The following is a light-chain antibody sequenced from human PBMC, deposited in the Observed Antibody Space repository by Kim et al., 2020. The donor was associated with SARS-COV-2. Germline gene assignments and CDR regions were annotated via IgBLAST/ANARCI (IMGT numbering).Light chain of an antibody. CDR1: QSFSSNY. J-gene: IGKJ1*01. Sequence: TPGERAPLSCRASQSFSSNYLAWYQQNPGQAPRLLIYGASSRATGIPDRFSGSGSGTDFTLTISRLEPDDFAVYYCQQYGSSPRTFGQGTKVDIK. CDR2: GAS. CDR3: QQYGSSPRT. V-gene: IGKV3-20*01.